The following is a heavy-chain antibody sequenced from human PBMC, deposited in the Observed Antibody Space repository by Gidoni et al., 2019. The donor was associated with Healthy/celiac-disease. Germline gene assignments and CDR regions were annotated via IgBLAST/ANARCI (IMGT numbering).Heavy chain of an antibody. CDR1: GFTFSSYS. Sequence: EVQLVESGGGLVKPGGSLRLSCAASGFTFSSYSMNWVRQAPGKGLEWVSSISSSSSYIYYADSVKGRFTISRDNAKNSLYLQMNSLRAEDTAVYYCARDRSSYYEWFDPWGQGTLVTVSS. CDR3: ARDRSSYYEWFDP. CDR2: ISSSSSYI. V-gene: IGHV3-21*01. D-gene: IGHD1-26*01. J-gene: IGHJ5*02.